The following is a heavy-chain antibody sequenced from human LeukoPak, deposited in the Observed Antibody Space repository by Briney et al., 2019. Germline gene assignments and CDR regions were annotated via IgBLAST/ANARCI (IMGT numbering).Heavy chain of an antibody. D-gene: IGHD6-25*01. Sequence: GGSLRLSCAASGITFSNYGMHWVRQAPGKGLEWVAVIWYEGSNKYYADSVKGRFTISRDNSKNTLYLQMNSLRAEDTAVYYCAGDRGGRYYYYYGMDVWGQGTTVTVSS. CDR1: GITFSNYG. V-gene: IGHV3-33*01. J-gene: IGHJ6*02. CDR2: IWYEGSNK. CDR3: AGDRGGRYYYYYGMDV.